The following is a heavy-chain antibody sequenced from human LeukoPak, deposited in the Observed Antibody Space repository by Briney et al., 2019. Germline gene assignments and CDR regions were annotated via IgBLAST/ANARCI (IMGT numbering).Heavy chain of an antibody. J-gene: IGHJ4*02. CDR1: GFTFSSYA. D-gene: IGHD6-13*01. CDR3: AREAQSYSSSWYCDYFDS. V-gene: IGHV3-64*01. Sequence: PGGSLRLSCAASGFTFSSYAMHWVRQAPGKGLEYVSAISSNGHSTYYANSLKGRFTISRDNSKNTLYLQMGSLRAEDMAVYCCAREAQSYSSSWYCDYFDSWGQGTLVTVSS. CDR2: ISSNGHST.